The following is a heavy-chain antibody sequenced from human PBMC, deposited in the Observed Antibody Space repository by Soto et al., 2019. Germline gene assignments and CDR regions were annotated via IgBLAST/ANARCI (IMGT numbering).Heavy chain of an antibody. D-gene: IGHD3-22*01. Sequence: SVKVSCKASGGTFSSYAISWVRQAPGQGLEWMGGIIPIFGTANYAQKFQSRVTITADESTSTAYMELSSLRSEDTAVYYCASPQYYYDSSGYYSPTGYFDYWGQGTPVTVSS. J-gene: IGHJ4*02. CDR2: IIPIFGTA. CDR1: GGTFSSYA. CDR3: ASPQYYYDSSGYYSPTGYFDY. V-gene: IGHV1-69*13.